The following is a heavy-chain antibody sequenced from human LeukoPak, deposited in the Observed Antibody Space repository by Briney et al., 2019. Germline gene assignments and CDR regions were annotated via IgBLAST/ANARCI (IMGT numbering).Heavy chain of an antibody. CDR2: INHSGST. D-gene: IGHD2-15*01. CDR3: ARGPRNRDIVVVVAAGWFDP. Sequence: GSLRLSCAASGFTFSTYSMNWLRQAPGKGLEWIGEINHSGSTNYNPSLKSRVTISVDTSKNQFSLKLSSVTAADTAVYYCARGPRNRDIVVVVAAGWFDPWGQGTLVTVSS. V-gene: IGHV4-34*01. J-gene: IGHJ5*02. CDR1: GFTFSTYS.